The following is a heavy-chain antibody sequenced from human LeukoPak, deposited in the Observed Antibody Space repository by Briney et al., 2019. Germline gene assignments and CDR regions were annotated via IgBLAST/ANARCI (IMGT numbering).Heavy chain of an antibody. CDR2: INPNTGGT. V-gene: IGHV1-2*02. CDR1: GYIFTGYF. Sequence: ASVKVSCKASGYIFTGYFMHWVRQAPGQGLEWMGWINPNTGGTTYSQRFQGRVTMTRDTSINTSYMELSRLRSDDTAIYYCARDFAWRGVAPGISLGGQENFDSWGQGTLVTVSS. D-gene: IGHD3-10*01. CDR3: ARDFAWRGVAPGISLGGQENFDS. J-gene: IGHJ5*01.